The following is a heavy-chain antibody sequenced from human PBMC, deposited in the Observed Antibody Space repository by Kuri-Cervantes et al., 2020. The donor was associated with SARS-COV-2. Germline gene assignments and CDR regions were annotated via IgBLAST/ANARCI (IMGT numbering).Heavy chain of an antibody. J-gene: IGHJ6*03. Sequence: ASVKVSCKASGYTFTSYGISWVRQAPGQGLEWMGWISAYNGNTNYAQKLQGSVTMTTDTSTSTAYMELRSLRSDDTAVYYCARGGGQLGFYYYYYYMDVWGKGTTVTVSS. CDR3: ARGGGQLGFYYYYYYMDV. CDR1: GYTFTSYG. CDR2: ISAYNGNT. D-gene: IGHD6-6*01. V-gene: IGHV1-18*01.